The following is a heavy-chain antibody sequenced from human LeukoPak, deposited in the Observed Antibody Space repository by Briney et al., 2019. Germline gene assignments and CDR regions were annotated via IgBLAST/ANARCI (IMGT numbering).Heavy chain of an antibody. CDR1: GFTFDDYG. CDR2: ITWDSDTT. CDR3: ARAYTSSRHYYYYYMDV. D-gene: IGHD6-13*01. J-gene: IGHJ6*03. Sequence: AGGSLRLSCAASGFTFDDYGMSWVRQAPGKGLDWVSSITWDSDTTGYADSVKGRFTISRDNAKNSLYLQMNSLRAEDTALYYCARAYTSSRHYYYYYMDVWGKGTTVTVSS. V-gene: IGHV3-20*04.